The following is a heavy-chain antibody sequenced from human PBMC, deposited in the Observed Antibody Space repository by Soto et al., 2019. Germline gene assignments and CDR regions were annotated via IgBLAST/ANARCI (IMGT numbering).Heavy chain of an antibody. CDR3: ARYCSGGSCYSGIDY. Sequence: QVQLVQSGAEVKKPGASVKVSCKASGYTFTSYGISWVRQAPGQGLEWMGWISAYNGNTNYAQKLQGRVTMTTDTTTSTAYMDLRRLRSDDTAVYYCARYCSGGSCYSGIDYWGQGTLVTVSS. D-gene: IGHD2-15*01. CDR2: ISAYNGNT. V-gene: IGHV1-18*01. CDR1: GYTFTSYG. J-gene: IGHJ4*02.